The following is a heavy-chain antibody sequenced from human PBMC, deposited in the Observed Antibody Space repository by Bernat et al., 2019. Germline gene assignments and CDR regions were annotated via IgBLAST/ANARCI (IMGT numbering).Heavy chain of an antibody. CDR1: GGSISSYY. CDR3: ARLGPAAPYYYYGMDV. D-gene: IGHD2-2*01. V-gene: IGHV4-59*08. Sequence: QVQLQESGPGLVKPSETLSLTCTVSGGSISSYYWSWIRQPPGKGLEWIGYIYYSGSTNYNPSLKSRVTISVDTSKNQFSLKLSSVTAADTAVYYCARLGPAAPYYYYGMDVWGQGTTVTVSS. J-gene: IGHJ6*02. CDR2: IYYSGST.